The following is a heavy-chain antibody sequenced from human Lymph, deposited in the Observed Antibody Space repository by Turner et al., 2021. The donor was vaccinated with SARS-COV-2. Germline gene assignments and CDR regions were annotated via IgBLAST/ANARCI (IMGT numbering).Heavy chain of an antibody. V-gene: IGHV1-8*02. CDR2: MNPNSGNT. Sequence: QVQLVQSGAEVKKPGASVKVSCKAPGYTFTSYDINWVRKATGQGLEGMGWMNPNSGNTGYEQKFQGRVTMTRNTAISTAYMELSSLRSEDTAVYYCARGRYSGGGMDVWGQGTTVTVSS. CDR3: ARGRYSGGGMDV. D-gene: IGHD1-26*01. J-gene: IGHJ6*02. CDR1: GYTFTSYD.